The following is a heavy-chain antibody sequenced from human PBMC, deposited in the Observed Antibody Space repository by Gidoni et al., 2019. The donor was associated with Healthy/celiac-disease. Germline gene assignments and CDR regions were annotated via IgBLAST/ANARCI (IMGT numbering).Heavy chain of an antibody. CDR1: GGTFSSYA. J-gene: IGHJ4*02. CDR3: ARDHYYDSSSRSGLGY. Sequence: QVQLVQSGAEVKKTGSSVKGSCKASGGTFSSYAIIWVRQAPGQGLEWMGRIFPILGIANYAQKFQGRVTITADKSTSTAYMELSSLRSEDTAVYYCARDHYYDSSSRSGLGYWGQGTLVTVSS. D-gene: IGHD3-22*01. V-gene: IGHV1-69*04. CDR2: IFPILGIA.